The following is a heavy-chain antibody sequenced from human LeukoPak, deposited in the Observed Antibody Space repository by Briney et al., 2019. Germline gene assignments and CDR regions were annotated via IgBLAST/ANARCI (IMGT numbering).Heavy chain of an antibody. J-gene: IGHJ4*02. Sequence: GASVKVSCKASGYTFTSYGISWVRQAPGQGLEWMGWISAYNGNTNYAQKLQGRVTMTTDTSTSTAYMELRSLRSDDTAVYYCARDRAVTSSGHPYDYWGQGTLVTVSS. CDR1: GYTFTSYG. V-gene: IGHV1-18*01. D-gene: IGHD4-11*01. CDR3: ARDRAVTSSGHPYDY. CDR2: ISAYNGNT.